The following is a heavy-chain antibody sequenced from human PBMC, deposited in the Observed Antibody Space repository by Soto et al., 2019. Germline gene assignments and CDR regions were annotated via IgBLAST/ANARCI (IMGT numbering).Heavy chain of an antibody. V-gene: IGHV3-33*01. CDR3: ARDSRRYYCSSTSCYDY. D-gene: IGHD2-2*01. CDR1: GFTFSSYG. J-gene: IGHJ4*02. CDR2: IWYDGSNK. Sequence: GGSLRLSCAASGFTFSSYGMHWVRQAPGKGLEWVAVIWYDGSNKYYADSVKGRFTISRDNSKNTLYLQMNSLRAEDTAVYYCARDSRRYYCSSTSCYDYWGQGTLVTVSS.